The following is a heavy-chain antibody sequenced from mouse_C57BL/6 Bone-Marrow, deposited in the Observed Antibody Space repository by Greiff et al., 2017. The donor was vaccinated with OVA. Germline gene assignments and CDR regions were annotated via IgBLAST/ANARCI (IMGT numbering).Heavy chain of an antibody. CDR2: IYPGDGDT. D-gene: IGHD2-1*01. Sequence: HVQLQQSGPELVKPGASVKISCKASGYAFSSSWMNWVKQRPGKGLEWIGRIYPGDGDTNYNGKFKGKATLTADKSSSTAYMQLSSLTSEDSAVYFCARIDGNYVPYYYAMDYWGQGTSVTVSS. V-gene: IGHV1-82*01. CDR1: GYAFSSSW. CDR3: ARIDGNYVPYYYAMDY. J-gene: IGHJ4*01.